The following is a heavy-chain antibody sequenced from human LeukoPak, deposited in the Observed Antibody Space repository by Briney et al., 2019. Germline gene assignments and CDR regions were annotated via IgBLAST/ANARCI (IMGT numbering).Heavy chain of an antibody. V-gene: IGHV3-23*01. CDR1: GFTFSSYA. D-gene: IGHD5-24*01. Sequence: GGSLRLSCAASGFTFSSYAMSWVRQAPGKGLEWVSAISGSGGSTYYADSVKGRFTISRDNSKNTLYLQMNSLRAEDTAIYYCATDLHRDGVNWPYFDHWGQGTLVTVSS. CDR2: ISGSGGST. J-gene: IGHJ4*02. CDR3: ATDLHRDGVNWPYFDH.